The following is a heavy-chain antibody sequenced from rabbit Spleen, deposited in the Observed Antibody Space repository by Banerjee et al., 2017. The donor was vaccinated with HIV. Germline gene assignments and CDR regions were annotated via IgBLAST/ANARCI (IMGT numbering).Heavy chain of an antibody. CDR2: IDTGSNGFT. CDR1: GVSFSFNSY. D-gene: IGHD8-1*01. CDR3: ARDSGSSFSSYGMDL. J-gene: IGHJ6*01. V-gene: IGHV1S45*01. Sequence: QEQLVESGGGLVQPEGSLTLTCTASGVSFSFNSYMCWVRQAPGKGLEWIACIDTGSNGFTYFASWAKGRFTISKTSSTTVTLQMTSLTAADTATYFCARDSGSSFSSYGMDLWGQGTLVTVS.